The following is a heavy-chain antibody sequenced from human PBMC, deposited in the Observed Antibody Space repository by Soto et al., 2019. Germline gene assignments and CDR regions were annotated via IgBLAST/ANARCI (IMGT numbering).Heavy chain of an antibody. Sequence: QVQLQESGPGLVKASENLSLTCTVSGGSISGYYWSWIRQPAGKGLEWIGRMYNSERTNYNPSLKSRVTMSMDTSKNQFSLKLTSVTAADTAVYFCAREPLAHSYFDFWGRGALVTVSS. CDR1: GGSISGYY. CDR2: MYNSERT. V-gene: IGHV4-4*07. CDR3: AREPLAHSYFDF. J-gene: IGHJ4*02.